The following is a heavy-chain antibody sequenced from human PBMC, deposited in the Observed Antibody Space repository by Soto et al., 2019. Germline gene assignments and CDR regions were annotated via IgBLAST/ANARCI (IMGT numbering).Heavy chain of an antibody. D-gene: IGHD3-10*01. CDR2: IYYSGST. V-gene: IGHV4-39*01. Sequence: SETLSLTCTVSGGSISSSSYYWGWIRQPPGKGLEWIGSIYYSGSTYYNPSLKSRVTISVDTSKNQFSLKLSSVTAADTAVYYCARQGDVLLWFGGFDYWGQGTLVTVSS. J-gene: IGHJ4*02. CDR1: GGSISSSSYY. CDR3: ARQGDVLLWFGGFDY.